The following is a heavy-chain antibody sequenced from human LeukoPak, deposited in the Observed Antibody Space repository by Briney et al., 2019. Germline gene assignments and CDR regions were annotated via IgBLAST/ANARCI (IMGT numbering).Heavy chain of an antibody. V-gene: IGHV1-18*01. CDR1: GYTFTSYG. J-gene: IGHJ6*03. D-gene: IGHD4-17*01. Sequence: GAPVKVSCKASGYTFTSYGISWVRQAPGQGLEWMGWISAYNGNTNYAQKLQGRVTMTTDTSTSTAYMELRSLRSDDTAVYYCARATYGDYDYYYYYMDVWGKGTTVTISS. CDR3: ARATYGDYDYYYYYMDV. CDR2: ISAYNGNT.